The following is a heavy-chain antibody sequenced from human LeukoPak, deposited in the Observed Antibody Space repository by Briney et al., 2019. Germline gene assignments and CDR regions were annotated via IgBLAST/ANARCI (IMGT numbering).Heavy chain of an antibody. CDR3: ARVSSWYYGEAYYYYMDV. J-gene: IGHJ6*03. Sequence: SETLSLTCTVSGSSINVYYWSWIRQPPGKGLEWIGYIYYSGSTNYNPSLKSRVTISVDTSKNQFSLKLSSVTAADTAVYYCARVSSWYYGEAYYYYMDVWGKGTTVTVSS. CDR1: GSSINVYY. V-gene: IGHV4-59*01. CDR2: IYYSGST. D-gene: IGHD6-13*01.